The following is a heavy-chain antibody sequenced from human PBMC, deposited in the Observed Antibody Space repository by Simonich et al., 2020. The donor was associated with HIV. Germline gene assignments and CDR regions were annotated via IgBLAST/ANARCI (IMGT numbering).Heavy chain of an antibody. CDR2: KSRNSGSI. D-gene: IGHD3-10*01. J-gene: IGHJ4*02. CDR3: AKDKGAYYGSGSPVY. V-gene: IGHV3-9*01. CDR1: GFTFDDYA. Sequence: EVQLVESGGGLVQPGRSLRLSCAASGFTFDDYAVKWVRQAPGKGRDWFADKSRNSGSIGYADSVKGRFTISRDNAKNSLYLQMNSLRAEDTALYYCAKDKGAYYGSGSPVYWGQGTLVTVSS.